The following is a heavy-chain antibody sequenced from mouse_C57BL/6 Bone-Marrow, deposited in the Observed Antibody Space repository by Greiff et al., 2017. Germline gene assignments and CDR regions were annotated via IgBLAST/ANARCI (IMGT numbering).Heavy chain of an antibody. Sequence: EVQLQQSGAELVRPGASVKLSCTASGFNIKDDYMHWVKQRPEQGLEWIGWIDTENGDTEYASKFQGKATITADTSSNTAYLQLSSLTSEDTAVYYCTTYYDGLYWYCDVWGTGTTVTVSS. CDR1: GFNIKDDY. V-gene: IGHV14-4*01. CDR2: IDTENGDT. J-gene: IGHJ1*03. CDR3: TTYYDGLYWYCDV. D-gene: IGHD2-3*01.